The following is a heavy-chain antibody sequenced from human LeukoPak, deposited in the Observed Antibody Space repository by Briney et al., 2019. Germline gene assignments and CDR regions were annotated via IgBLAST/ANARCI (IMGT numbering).Heavy chain of an antibody. CDR2: INPNSGGT. CDR3: ARSRVVSPYDFWSGHDY. D-gene: IGHD3-3*01. V-gene: IGHV1-2*02. J-gene: IGHJ4*02. Sequence: ASVKVSCKASGYTFTGYYMHWVRQAPGQGLEWMGWINPNSGGTNYAQKFQGRVTMTRDTSISTAYMELSRLRSDDTAVYYCARSRVVSPYDFWSGHDYWGQGTLVTVSS. CDR1: GYTFTGYY.